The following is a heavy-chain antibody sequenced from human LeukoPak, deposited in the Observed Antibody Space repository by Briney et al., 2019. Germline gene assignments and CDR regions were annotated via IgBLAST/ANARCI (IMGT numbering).Heavy chain of an antibody. CDR1: GYTFTGYY. D-gene: IGHD4-17*01. Sequence: GASEKVSCKASGYTFTGYYMHWVRLAPGQGLEWMGWINPNSGGTNYAQKFQGRVTMTRDTSISTAYMELSRLRSDDTAVYYCARALSGVTIDYWGQGTLVTVSS. CDR3: ARALSGVTIDY. J-gene: IGHJ4*02. CDR2: INPNSGGT. V-gene: IGHV1-2*02.